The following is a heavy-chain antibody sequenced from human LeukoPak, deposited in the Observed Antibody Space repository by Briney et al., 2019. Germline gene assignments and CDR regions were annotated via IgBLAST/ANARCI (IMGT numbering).Heavy chain of an antibody. CDR1: GGSISSYY. V-gene: IGHV4-59*01. CDR2: IYYSGST. J-gene: IGHJ5*02. CDR3: ARVSSGILWFGEGGNWFDP. Sequence: SETLSLTCTVSGGSISSYYWSWIRQPPGKGLEWIGYIYYSGSTNYNPSLKSRVTISVDTSKNQFSLKLSSVTAADTAVYYCARVSSGILWFGEGGNWFDPWGQGTLVTVSS. D-gene: IGHD3-10*01.